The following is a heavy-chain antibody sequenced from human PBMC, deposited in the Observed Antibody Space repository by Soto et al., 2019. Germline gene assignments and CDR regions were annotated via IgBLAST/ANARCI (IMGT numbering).Heavy chain of an antibody. CDR2: FIPIFGTT. CDR3: TRDRGRRENDGRGYYYSAY. D-gene: IGHD3-22*01. J-gene: IGHJ4*02. CDR1: GGTFSSYA. V-gene: IGHV1-69*01. Sequence: QVHLVQSGAEVKKPGSSVKVSCKASGGTFSSYAISWVRQAPGQGLEWMGGFIPIFGTTNYAQKFQGRVTITADESTSTAYMELSSLRSEDTAVYYCTRDRGRRENDGRGYYYSAYWGQGTLVTVSS.